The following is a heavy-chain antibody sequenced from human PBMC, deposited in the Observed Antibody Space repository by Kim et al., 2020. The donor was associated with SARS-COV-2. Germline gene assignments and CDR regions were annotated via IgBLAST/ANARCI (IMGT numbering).Heavy chain of an antibody. V-gene: IGHV3-48*02. Sequence: IYYADSVKGRFTISRDNAKNSLYLQMNSLRDEDTAVYYCVRDSGTAYAMDVWGQGTAVTVSS. D-gene: IGHD3-10*01. CDR3: VRDSGTAYAMDV. J-gene: IGHJ6*02. CDR2: I.